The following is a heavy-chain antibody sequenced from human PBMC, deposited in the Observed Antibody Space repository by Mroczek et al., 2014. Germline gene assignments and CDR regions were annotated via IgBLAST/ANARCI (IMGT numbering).Heavy chain of an antibody. V-gene: IGHV4-59*01. CDR2: IYYSGST. J-gene: IGHJ6*02. CDR1: GGSISSYY. Sequence: QVQLQQWGPGLVKPSETLSLTCTVSGGSISSYYWSWIRQPPGKGLEWIGYIYYSGSTNYNPSLKSRVTISVDTSKNQFSLKLSSVTAADTAVYYCARQMTTVVNFGMDVWGQGTTVTVSS. CDR3: ARQMTTVVNFGMDV. D-gene: IGHD4-23*01.